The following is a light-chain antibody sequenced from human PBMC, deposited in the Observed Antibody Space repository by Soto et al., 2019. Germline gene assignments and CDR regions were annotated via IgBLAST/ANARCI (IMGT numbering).Light chain of an antibody. CDR1: QSISDT. V-gene: IGKV3-15*01. J-gene: IGKJ5*01. CDR2: GAS. CDR3: QQFNNYTIT. Sequence: EIVMTQSPATLSVSPGGRATLSYRVSQSISDTLAWYQQKPGQAPRLLIHGASTRETGFPARFSGSGSGTDFTRTISSLQPEDFATDYCQQFNNYTITFGQATRLEIK.